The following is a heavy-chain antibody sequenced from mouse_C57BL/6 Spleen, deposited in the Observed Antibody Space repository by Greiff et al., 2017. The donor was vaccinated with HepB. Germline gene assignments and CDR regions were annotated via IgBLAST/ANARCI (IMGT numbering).Heavy chain of an antibody. J-gene: IGHJ1*03. Sequence: EVQLQQSGPELVKPGASVKISCKASGYTFTDYYMNWVKQSHGKSLEWIGDINPNNGGTIYNQKFKGKATLTVDKSSSTAYMELRSLTSEDSAVYDCERSTYYYGSNRGYLDVWGKGTTVTVSS. D-gene: IGHD1-1*01. CDR1: GYTFTDYY. CDR2: INPNNGGT. V-gene: IGHV1-26*01. CDR3: ERSTYYYGSNRGYLDV.